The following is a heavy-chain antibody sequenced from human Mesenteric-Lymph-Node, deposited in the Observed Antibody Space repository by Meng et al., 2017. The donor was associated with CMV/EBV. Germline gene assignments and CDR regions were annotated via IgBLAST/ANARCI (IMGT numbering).Heavy chain of an antibody. CDR2: IYYSGST. V-gene: IGHV4-61*01. J-gene: IGHJ6*02. D-gene: IGHD2-2*01. Sequence: SETLSLTCTVSGGSVSSGSYYWSWIRQPPGKGLEWIGYIYYSGSTNYNPSLKSRVTISVDTSKNQFSLKLSSVTAADTAVYYCARDQGAHCSSTSCSLSYYYGMDVWGQGTTVTVSS. CDR3: ARDQGAHCSSTSCSLSYYYGMDV. CDR1: GGSVSSGSYY.